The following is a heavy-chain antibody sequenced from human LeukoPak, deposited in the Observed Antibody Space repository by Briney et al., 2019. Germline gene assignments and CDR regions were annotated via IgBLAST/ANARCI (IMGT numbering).Heavy chain of an antibody. D-gene: IGHD3-10*01. CDR1: GYAIISGGFS. V-gene: IGHV4-30-2*01. J-gene: IGHJ5*02. CDR3: ARSRQASGLFSS. CDR2: IYDRGPA. Sequence: SETLSLTCTVSGYAIISGGFSWNWIRQPPGKGLEWIGCIYDRGPAHYNPSLKSRFTISVDRPKNQFFLNVTSLTAADTAVYYCARSRQASGLFSSWGQGTLITVSS.